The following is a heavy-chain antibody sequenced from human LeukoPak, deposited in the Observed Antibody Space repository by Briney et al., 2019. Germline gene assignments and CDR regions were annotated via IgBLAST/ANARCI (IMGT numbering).Heavy chain of an antibody. Sequence: TGGSLRLSCAASGFTFSTYAMTWVRQAPGKGLEWVSVISGSGGSTYHADSVKGRFTISRDNSKNTLYLQMNSLRAEDTAVYYCAKDQYCSGGSCHSSGWGQGTLVTVSS. CDR2: ISGSGGST. CDR3: AKDQYCSGGSCHSSG. V-gene: IGHV3-23*01. CDR1: GFTFSTYA. J-gene: IGHJ4*02. D-gene: IGHD2-15*01.